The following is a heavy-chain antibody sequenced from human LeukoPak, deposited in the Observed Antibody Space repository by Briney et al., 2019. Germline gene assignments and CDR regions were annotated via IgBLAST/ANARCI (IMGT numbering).Heavy chain of an antibody. CDR1: GYTFTGYY. CDR2: INPSGGGT. Sequence: ASVKVSCKASGYTFTGYYMHWVRQAPGQGLEWMGIINPSGGGTNYARNFQGRVTMTRDTSTSTVYMELSSLRSEDTAVYYCARSIVVVPANYYYYYGMDVWGQGTTVTVSS. J-gene: IGHJ6*02. D-gene: IGHD2-2*01. CDR3: ARSIVVVPANYYYYYGMDV. V-gene: IGHV1-46*01.